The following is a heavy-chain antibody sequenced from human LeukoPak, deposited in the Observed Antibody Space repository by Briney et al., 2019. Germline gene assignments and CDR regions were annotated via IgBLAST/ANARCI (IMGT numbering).Heavy chain of an antibody. V-gene: IGHV5-51*01. CDR1: GSSFTSYW. Sequence: GESLQISCQGSGSSFTSYWIGWVRQVPGKGLEWMGIINPGDSDTRYSPSFQGQVTISADKSISTAYLQWSSLKASDTAMYYCARHGAGRCSYGRYYFDYWGQGTLVTASS. J-gene: IGHJ4*02. CDR2: INPGDSDT. D-gene: IGHD5-18*01. CDR3: ARHGAGRCSYGRYYFDY.